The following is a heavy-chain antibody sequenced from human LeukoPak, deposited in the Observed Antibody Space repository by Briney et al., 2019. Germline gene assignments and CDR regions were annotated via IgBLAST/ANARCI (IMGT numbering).Heavy chain of an antibody. D-gene: IGHD3-10*01. V-gene: IGHV1-8*01. J-gene: IGHJ5*02. CDR3: ARGLRGSGSYSFDP. CDR1: GYTFTSYD. CDR2: MNPNSGNT. Sequence: ASVKVSCEASGYTFTSYDINWVRQATGQGLEWMGWMNPNSGNTGYAQKFQGRVTMTRNTSISTAYMELSSLRSEDTAVYYCARGLRGSGSYSFDPWGQGTLVTVSS.